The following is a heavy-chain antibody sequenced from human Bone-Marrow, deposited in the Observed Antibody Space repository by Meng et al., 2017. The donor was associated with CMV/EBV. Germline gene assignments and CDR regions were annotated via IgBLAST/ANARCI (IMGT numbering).Heavy chain of an antibody. V-gene: IGHV3-7*01. J-gene: IGHJ4*02. Sequence: GESLKISCAASRFTFSTYWMTWVRQAPGKGLEWVANIKEDGSERNYVDSVKGRYIISRDNAKNSLYLQMKSLRAEDTAVYYCARDSGDGYIDSWGQGTLVTVSS. CDR2: IKEDGSER. CDR1: RFTFSTYW. CDR3: ARDSGDGYIDS.